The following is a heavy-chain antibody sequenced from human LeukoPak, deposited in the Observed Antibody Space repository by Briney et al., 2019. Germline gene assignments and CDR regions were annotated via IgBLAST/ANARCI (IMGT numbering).Heavy chain of an antibody. V-gene: IGHV3-7*01. CDR1: GFTFSFYW. CDR2: IKQDGTEE. CDR3: AFGGVIAWYFDY. J-gene: IGHJ4*02. D-gene: IGHD3-16*02. Sequence: GGSLRLSCAASGFTFSFYWLSWVRQAPGKGLDWVASIKQDGTEEQYVDSVKGRFTISRDTAKSSLYLQMNSLRGEDTAVYYCAFGGVIAWYFDYWGQGPLVTVSS.